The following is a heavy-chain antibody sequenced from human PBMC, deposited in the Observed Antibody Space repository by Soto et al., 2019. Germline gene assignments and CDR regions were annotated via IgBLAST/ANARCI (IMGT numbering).Heavy chain of an antibody. D-gene: IGHD3-10*01. V-gene: IGHV4-30-4*01. CDR3: ARVGGFGATTIDY. J-gene: IGHJ4*02. Sequence: QVQLQESGPGLVKPSQTLSLTCTVSGGSISSGDYYWSWIRQPPGKGLEWIGYIYYSGSTYYNPSLKSRVPVSVDTSMNQFSLTLSSVTAADTAVYYCARVGGFGATTIDYWGQGTLVTVSS. CDR1: GGSISSGDYY. CDR2: IYYSGST.